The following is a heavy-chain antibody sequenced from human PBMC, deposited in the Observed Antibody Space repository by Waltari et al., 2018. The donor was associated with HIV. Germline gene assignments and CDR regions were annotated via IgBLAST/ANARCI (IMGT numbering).Heavy chain of an antibody. CDR3: ARGMGYGGSAEGFDY. J-gene: IGHJ4*02. CDR1: GFTFSDYG. Sequence: QVQLVESGGGVVQPGTSLRLSCAASGFTFSDYGIHWVRQAPGKVLEWVAVRSYDGNNRNHADSGKGRISISRDNSKNTLYLQMNSLRVEDTAVYYCARGMGYGGSAEGFDYWGQGTLVTVSS. D-gene: IGHD5-18*01. CDR2: RSYDGNNR. V-gene: IGHV3-30*03.